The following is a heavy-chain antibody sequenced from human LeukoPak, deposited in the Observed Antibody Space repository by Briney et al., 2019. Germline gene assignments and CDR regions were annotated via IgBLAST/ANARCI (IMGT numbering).Heavy chain of an antibody. CDR1: GFTFSSYA. V-gene: IGHV3-23*01. CDR2: ISGSGGNT. D-gene: IGHD4-23*01. CDR3: AKVSGNDDYGGNVLDY. Sequence: GGSLRLSCAASGFTFSSYAMSWVRQAPGKGLEWVSAISGSGGNTYYADSVKGRFTISRDNSKNTLYLQMNSLRAEDTAVYYCAKVSGNDDYGGNVLDYWGQGTLVTVSS. J-gene: IGHJ4*02.